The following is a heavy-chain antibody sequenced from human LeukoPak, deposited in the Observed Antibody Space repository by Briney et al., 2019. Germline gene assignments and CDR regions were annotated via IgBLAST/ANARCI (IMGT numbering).Heavy chain of an antibody. D-gene: IGHD3-22*01. Sequence: SVKVSCKASGGTFSSYAISWVRQAPGQGLEWMGGIIPIFGTANYAQKFQGRVTITADKSTSTAYMELGSLRSEDTAVYYCARDPLNYYDSSGYYRGFDYWGQGTLVTVSS. J-gene: IGHJ4*02. V-gene: IGHV1-69*06. CDR2: IIPIFGTA. CDR3: ARDPLNYYDSSGYYRGFDY. CDR1: GGTFSSYA.